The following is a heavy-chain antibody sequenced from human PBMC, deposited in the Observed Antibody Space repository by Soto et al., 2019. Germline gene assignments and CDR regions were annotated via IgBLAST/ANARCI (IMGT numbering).Heavy chain of an antibody. D-gene: IGHD4-4*01. J-gene: IGHJ5*02. CDR1: GYSFTKYW. CDR3: ARQVTTSWFDP. V-gene: IGHV5-51*01. CDR2: IYPGDSDT. Sequence: EVQLVQSGTEVKKPGESLKISCKGSGYSFTKYWIAWVRQMPGKGLEWMGFIYPGDSDTTYSPSFQGQVTMSADKSISTAYLHWSRLKASDTAMYYCARQVTTSWFDPWGQGTLVTVSS.